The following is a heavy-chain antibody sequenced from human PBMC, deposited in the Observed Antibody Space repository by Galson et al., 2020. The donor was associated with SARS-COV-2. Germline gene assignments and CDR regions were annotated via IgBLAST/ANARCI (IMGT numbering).Heavy chain of an antibody. J-gene: IGHJ6*03. CDR2: IIPIFGTA. D-gene: IGHD4-17*01. CDR3: ATHPPTTVTNPYYYYYMDV. Sequence: ASVKVSCKASGGTFSSYAISWVRQAPGQGLEWMGGIIPIFGTANYAQKFQGRVTITTGESTSTAYMELSSLRSEDTAVYYCATHPPTTVTNPYYYYYMDVWGKGTTVTVSS. CDR1: GGTFSSYA. V-gene: IGHV1-69*05.